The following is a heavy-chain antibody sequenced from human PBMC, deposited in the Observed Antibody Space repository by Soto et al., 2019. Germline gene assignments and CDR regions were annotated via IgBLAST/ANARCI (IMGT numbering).Heavy chain of an antibody. CDR1: GFTFSSYA. J-gene: IGHJ4*02. CDR2: ISGSGGST. Sequence: GGSLRLSCAASGFTFSSYAMSWVRQAPGKGLEWVSAISGSGGSTYYADSVKGRFTISRDNSKNTLYLQMNSLRAEDTALYYCAVPPPLSYGTYYFDYWGQGTLVTVSS. CDR3: AVPPPLSYGTYYFDY. V-gene: IGHV3-23*01. D-gene: IGHD1-1*01.